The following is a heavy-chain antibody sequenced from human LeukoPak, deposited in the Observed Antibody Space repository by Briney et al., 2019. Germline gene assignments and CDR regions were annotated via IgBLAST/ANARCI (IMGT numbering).Heavy chain of an antibody. D-gene: IGHD6-19*01. Sequence: SETLSLTCAVYGGSFSGYYWSWIRQPPGKGLEWIGEINHSGSTNYNPSLKSRVTISVDTSKNQFSLKLSSVTAADTAVYYCRTINSSGWSRAFDIWGQGTMVTVSS. V-gene: IGHV4-34*01. CDR2: INHSGST. CDR1: GGSFSGYY. J-gene: IGHJ3*02. CDR3: RTINSSGWSRAFDI.